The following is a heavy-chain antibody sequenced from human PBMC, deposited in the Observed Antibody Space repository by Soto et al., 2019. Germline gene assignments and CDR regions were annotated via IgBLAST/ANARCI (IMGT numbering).Heavy chain of an antibody. J-gene: IGHJ3*01. CDR1: GYTFTSYD. CDR2: MNPNSGNT. Sequence: ASVTVSCKDSGYTFTSYDINWVRQATGQGLEWMGWMNPNSGNTGYAQKFRGRVTMTRNTSISTAYMELSSLRSEDTAFYYCARHDYADRTFDLWGQGTKVTVSS. D-gene: IGHD5-12*01. CDR3: ARHDYADRTFDL. V-gene: IGHV1-8*01.